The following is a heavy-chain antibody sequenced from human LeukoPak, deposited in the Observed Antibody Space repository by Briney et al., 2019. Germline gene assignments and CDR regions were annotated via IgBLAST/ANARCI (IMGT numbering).Heavy chain of an antibody. CDR2: IYTTGST. J-gene: IGHJ3*02. D-gene: IGHD5-24*01. V-gene: IGHV4-61*02. CDR1: GASINSDNYY. CDR3: AREGRRDGYNYSGRLDAFDI. Sequence: SETLSLTCTVSGASINSDNYYWSWIRQPAGKGLEWIGRIYTTGSTNYNPSLKSRVTISVDTSKTQFSLKLSSVTAADTAVYYCAREGRRDGYNYSGRLDAFDIWGQGTMVTVSS.